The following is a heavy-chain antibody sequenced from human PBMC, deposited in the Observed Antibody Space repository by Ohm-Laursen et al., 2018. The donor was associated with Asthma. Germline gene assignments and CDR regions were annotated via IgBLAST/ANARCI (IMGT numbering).Heavy chain of an antibody. D-gene: IGHD3-10*01. J-gene: IGHJ4*02. CDR2: INQDGSIW. CDR1: GFTFSIYA. V-gene: IGHV3-7*05. CDR3: AVSIYAYGEGAY. Sequence: SLRLSCSASGFTFSIYALHWVRQAPGRGLEWVANINQDGSIWGYVDSVKGRFAISRDNAHNSLYLQMNSLRAEDTAFYYCAVSIYAYGEGAYWGQRTLVTVSS.